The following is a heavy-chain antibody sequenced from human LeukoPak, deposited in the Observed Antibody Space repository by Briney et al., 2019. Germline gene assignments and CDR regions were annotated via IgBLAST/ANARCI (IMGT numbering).Heavy chain of an antibody. Sequence: GGSLRLSCAASGFTLSNNWMHWVRQAPGKGLEWVSYISSSSSTIYYADSVKGRFTISRDNAKNSLYLQMNSLRAEDTAVYYCARDGPAHGRWYGEGLDPFDIWGQGTMVTVSS. J-gene: IGHJ3*02. V-gene: IGHV3-48*01. D-gene: IGHD3-10*01. CDR1: GFTLSNNW. CDR3: ARDGPAHGRWYGEGLDPFDI. CDR2: ISSSSSTI.